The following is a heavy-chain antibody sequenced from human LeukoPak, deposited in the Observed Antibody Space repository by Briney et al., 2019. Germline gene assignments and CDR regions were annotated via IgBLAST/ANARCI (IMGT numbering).Heavy chain of an antibody. CDR1: GFTFRSYQ. CDR2: IWYDGSNK. D-gene: IGHD4-23*01. J-gene: IGHJ4*02. Sequence: GGSLRLSCAASGFTFRSYQMNWVRQAPGKGLEWVAVIWYDGSNKYYADSVKGRFTISRDNSKNTLYLQMNSLRAEDTAVYYCARDGGGNSGDEFDYWGQGTLVTVSS. CDR3: ARDGGGNSGDEFDY. V-gene: IGHV3-33*08.